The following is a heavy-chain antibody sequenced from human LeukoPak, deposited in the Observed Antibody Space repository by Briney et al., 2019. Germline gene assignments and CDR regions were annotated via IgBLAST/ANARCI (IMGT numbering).Heavy chain of an antibody. J-gene: IGHJ6*02. Sequence: ASVKVSCKASVYTFTGYYMHWLRQAPGQGLAWMGWINPNSGGTNYPQKFQGRATMTRDTSISTAYMEPSRLRSDDTAVYYCARSYDILTGYYPSYYYYYGMDVWGQGTTVTVSS. CDR2: INPNSGGT. V-gene: IGHV1-2*02. CDR3: ARSYDILTGYYPSYYYYYGMDV. CDR1: VYTFTGYY. D-gene: IGHD3-9*01.